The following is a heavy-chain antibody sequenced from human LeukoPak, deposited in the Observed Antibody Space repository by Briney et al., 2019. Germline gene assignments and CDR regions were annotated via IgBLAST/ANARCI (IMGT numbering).Heavy chain of an antibody. Sequence: PSETLSLTCTVSGGSINSYHWSWIRQPPGKGLEWIGYIYYSDSGTTNYHPSLKRRVTISVDTSKRQIFLKLSSVSAADTAVYYCARVITIFGVAPDAFDIWGQGTMVTVSS. CDR2: IYYSDSGTT. V-gene: IGHV4-59*01. J-gene: IGHJ3*02. CDR3: ARVITIFGVAPDAFDI. CDR1: GGSINSYH. D-gene: IGHD3-3*01.